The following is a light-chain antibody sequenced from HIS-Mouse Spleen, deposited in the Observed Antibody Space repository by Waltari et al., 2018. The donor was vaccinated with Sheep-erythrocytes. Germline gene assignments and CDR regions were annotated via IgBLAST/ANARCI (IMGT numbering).Light chain of an antibody. CDR2: DVS. V-gene: IGLV2-11*01. CDR3: CSYAGSYNHV. Sequence: QSALTQPRSVSGSPGHSVTISCTRTSTHVGGYNYVSWYQQHPGKAPKLMIYDVSKRPSGVPDRFSGSKSGNTASLTISGLQAEDEADYYCCSYAGSYNHVFATGTKVTVL. CDR1: STHVGGYNY. J-gene: IGLJ1*01.